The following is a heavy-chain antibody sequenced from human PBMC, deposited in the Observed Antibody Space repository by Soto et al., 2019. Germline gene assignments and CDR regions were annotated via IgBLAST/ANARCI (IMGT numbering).Heavy chain of an antibody. Sequence: PGRSLRLSCSPSGFTFSSYSMNWVRQAPGKGLEWVSSISSSSSYIYYADSVKGRFTISRDNAKNSLYLQMNSLRAEDTAVYYCAREPVRYDSSGFDYWGQGTLVTVSS. J-gene: IGHJ4*02. V-gene: IGHV3-21*01. D-gene: IGHD3-22*01. CDR1: GFTFSSYS. CDR2: ISSSSSYI. CDR3: AREPVRYDSSGFDY.